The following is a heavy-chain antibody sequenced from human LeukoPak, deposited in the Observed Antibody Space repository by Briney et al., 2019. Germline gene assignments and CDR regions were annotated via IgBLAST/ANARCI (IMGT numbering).Heavy chain of an antibody. Sequence: PGRSLRLSCAASGFTFSSYGMHWVRQAPGKGLEWVAVISYDGSNKYYADSVKGRFTISRGNSKNTLYLQMNSLRAEDTAVYYCAKDQKYCSGGSCPPYYFDYWGQGTLVTVSS. CDR3: AKDQKYCSGGSCPPYYFDY. J-gene: IGHJ4*02. V-gene: IGHV3-30*18. D-gene: IGHD2-15*01. CDR1: GFTFSSYG. CDR2: ISYDGSNK.